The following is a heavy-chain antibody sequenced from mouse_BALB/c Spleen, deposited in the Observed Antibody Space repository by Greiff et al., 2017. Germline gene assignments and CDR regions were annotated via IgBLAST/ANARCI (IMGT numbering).Heavy chain of an antibody. Sequence: EVMLVESGGGLVKPGGSLKLSCAASGFTFSSYAMSWVRQTPEKRLEWVASISSGGSTYYPDSVKGRFTISRDNARNILYLQMSSLRSEDTAMYYCAREGATNYAMDYWGQGTSVTVSS. CDR1: GFTFSSYA. CDR3: AREGATNYAMDY. CDR2: ISSGGST. J-gene: IGHJ4*01. V-gene: IGHV5-6-5*01. D-gene: IGHD3-1*01.